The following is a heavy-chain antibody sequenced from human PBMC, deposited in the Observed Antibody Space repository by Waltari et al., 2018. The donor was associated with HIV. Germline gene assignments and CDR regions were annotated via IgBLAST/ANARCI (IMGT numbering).Heavy chain of an antibody. CDR1: GGSISSSSYY. D-gene: IGHD3-3*01. J-gene: IGHJ5*02. CDR2: IYYSGST. V-gene: IGHV4-39*07. Sequence: QLQLQESGPGLVKPSETLSLTCTVSGGSISSSSYYWGWIRQPPGKGLEWIGSIYYSGSTYYNPSLKSRVTISVDTAKNQFSLKLSSVTAADTAVYYCAREEFGVVIMSCPIDPWGQGTLVTVSS. CDR3: AREEFGVVIMSCPIDP.